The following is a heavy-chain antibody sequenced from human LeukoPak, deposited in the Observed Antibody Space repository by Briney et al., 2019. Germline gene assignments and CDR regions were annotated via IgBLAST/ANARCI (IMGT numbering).Heavy chain of an antibody. Sequence: PSETLSLTCAVYGGSFSGYYWSWIRQPPGKGLGWIGEINHSGSTNYNPSLKSRVTISVDTSKNQFSLKLSSVTAADTAVYYCARSRRLGYCSSTSCWRTNWFDPWGQGTLVTVSS. V-gene: IGHV4-34*01. CDR3: ARSRRLGYCSSTSCWRTNWFDP. D-gene: IGHD2-2*01. CDR2: INHSGST. CDR1: GGSFSGYY. J-gene: IGHJ5*02.